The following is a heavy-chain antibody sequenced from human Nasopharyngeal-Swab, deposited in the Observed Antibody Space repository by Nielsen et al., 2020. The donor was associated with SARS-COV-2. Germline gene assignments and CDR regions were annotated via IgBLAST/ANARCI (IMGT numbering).Heavy chain of an antibody. J-gene: IGHJ3*02. D-gene: IGHD2-2*03. Sequence: SETLSLTCTVSGGSISSYYWSWIRQPAGKGLEWIGRIYTSGSTNYNPSLKSRVTMSVDTSKNQFSLKLSSVTAADTAVYYCARTGDLDIVVVPAALWAFDIWGQGTMVTVSS. CDR1: GGSISSYY. CDR3: ARTGDLDIVVVPAALWAFDI. CDR2: IYTSGST. V-gene: IGHV4-4*07.